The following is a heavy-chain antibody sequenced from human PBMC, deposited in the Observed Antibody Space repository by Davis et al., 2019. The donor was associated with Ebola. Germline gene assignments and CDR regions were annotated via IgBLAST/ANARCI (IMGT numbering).Heavy chain of an antibody. Sequence: GESLKISCAASGFTFSSYAMSWVRQAPEKGLEWVSAISGSGGSTYYADSVKGRFTISRDTAKNTLYLQMNSLRAEDTAIYYCAKDKNYDFWSGYPHDAFDIWGQGTMVTVSS. J-gene: IGHJ3*02. CDR2: ISGSGGST. V-gene: IGHV3-23*01. CDR3: AKDKNYDFWSGYPHDAFDI. CDR1: GFTFSSYA. D-gene: IGHD3-3*01.